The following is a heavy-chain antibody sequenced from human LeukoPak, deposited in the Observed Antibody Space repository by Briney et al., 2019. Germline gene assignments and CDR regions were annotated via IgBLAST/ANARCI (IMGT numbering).Heavy chain of an antibody. D-gene: IGHD6-13*01. CDR1: EFTFSAYW. CDR3: ARSLPYGTTWYGRSDF. Sequence: GGSLRLSCAASEFTFSAYWMHWVRQAPGKGLVWVSRIRGDGSMTNYADSVKGRFTISRDNAMNSLYLQMNSLRAEDTAIYYCARSLPYGTTWYGRSDFWGQGTLVTVSS. V-gene: IGHV3-74*01. J-gene: IGHJ4*02. CDR2: IRGDGSMT.